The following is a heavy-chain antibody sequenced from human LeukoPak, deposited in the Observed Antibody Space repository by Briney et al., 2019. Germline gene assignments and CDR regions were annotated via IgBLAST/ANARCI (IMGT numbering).Heavy chain of an antibody. D-gene: IGHD5-18*01. CDR1: GDSVSSTEYY. Sequence: SETLSLTCTVSGDSVSSTEYYWTWVRQAPGKGLEFIGYMNYIGATYYNPSLRSRLTISGDSSKNQLSLRLKSVTAADTAMYYCAIVSAYNYGFDYWGQGTLVTVSS. CDR2: MNYIGAT. CDR3: AIVSAYNYGFDY. J-gene: IGHJ4*02. V-gene: IGHV4-30-4*08.